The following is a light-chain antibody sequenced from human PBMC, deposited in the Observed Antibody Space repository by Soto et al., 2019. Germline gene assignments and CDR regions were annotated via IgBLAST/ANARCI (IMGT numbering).Light chain of an antibody. CDR3: SSYTSSSTPYV. CDR1: SSDVGGYNY. Sequence: QSALTQPASVSGSPGQSITISCTGTSSDVGGYNYVSWYQQHPGKAPKLMIYDVSNRPSGVSNRFSGSKSGNTASLTISGLQAEDEADYHCSSYTSSSTPYVFGTGTKLTGL. CDR2: DVS. J-gene: IGLJ1*01. V-gene: IGLV2-14*01.